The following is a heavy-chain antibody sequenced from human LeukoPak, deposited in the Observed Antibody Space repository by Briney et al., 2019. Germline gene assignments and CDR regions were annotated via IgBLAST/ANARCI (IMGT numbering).Heavy chain of an antibody. Sequence: SGPTLVKPTQTLTLTCTFSGFSLSTSGVGVGWIRQPPGKALEWLALIYWNDDKRYSPSLKSRLTITKDTSKNQVVLTMTNMDPVDTATYYCAHSHSSWHYYNILVNWFDPWGQGTLVTVSS. CDR2: IYWNDDK. CDR1: GFSLSTSGVG. CDR3: AHSHSSWHYYNILVNWFDP. V-gene: IGHV2-5*01. J-gene: IGHJ5*02. D-gene: IGHD6-13*01.